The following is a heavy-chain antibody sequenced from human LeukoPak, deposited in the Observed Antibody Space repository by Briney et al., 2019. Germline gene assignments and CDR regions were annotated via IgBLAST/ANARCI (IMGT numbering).Heavy chain of an antibody. Sequence: PSETLSLTCTVSGGSFSTYYWSWIRQHPGKGLEWIGYIYHSGSTYYNPSLRSRVTISVDTSKRHFSLKLSSVTAADTAVYYCARHLARATTGDYFDHWGQGPLATVSS. V-gene: IGHV4-59*06. CDR2: IYHSGST. J-gene: IGHJ4*02. D-gene: IGHD4-17*01. CDR1: GGSFSTYY. CDR3: ARHLARATTGDYFDH.